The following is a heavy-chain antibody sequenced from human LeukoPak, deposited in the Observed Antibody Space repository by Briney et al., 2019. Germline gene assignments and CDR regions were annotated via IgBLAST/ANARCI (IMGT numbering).Heavy chain of an antibody. D-gene: IGHD3-22*01. CDR2: INPSGGST. J-gene: IGHJ5*02. CDR1: GYTFTSHY. V-gene: IGHV1-46*01. CDR3: ARIEDSSGYYYH. Sequence: ASVKISCKASGYTFTSHYMHWVRQAPGQGLEWMGIINPSGGSTSYAQKFQGRVTMTTDTSTSTVYMELSSLRSENTALYYCARIEDSSGYYYHWGQGTLVTVSS.